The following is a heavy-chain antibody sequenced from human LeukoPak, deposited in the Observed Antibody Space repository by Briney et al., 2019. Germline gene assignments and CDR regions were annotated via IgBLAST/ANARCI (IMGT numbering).Heavy chain of an antibody. V-gene: IGHV3-7*01. CDR1: GFTFSSYW. D-gene: IGHD6-13*01. J-gene: IGHJ3*01. CDR2: IKQDGSEK. CDR3: ASRIAAAVTLGAFDV. Sequence: GGSLRLSCAASGFTFSSYWMSWVRQAPGKGLEWVANIKQDGSEKYYVDSVKGRFTISRDNAKNSLYLQMNSLRAEDTAVYYCASRIAAAVTLGAFDVWGQGTMVTVSS.